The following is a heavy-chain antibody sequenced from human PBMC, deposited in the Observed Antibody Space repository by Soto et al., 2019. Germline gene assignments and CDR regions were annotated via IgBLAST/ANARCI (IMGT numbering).Heavy chain of an antibody. V-gene: IGHV4-39*01. CDR3: ARPSSYDSSGSGDY. J-gene: IGHJ4*02. Sequence: QLQLQESGPGLVKPSETLSLTCTVSGGSISSSSYYWGWIRQPPGKGLEWIGSIYYSGSTYYNPSLKSRVTISVDTSKNQFSLKLSSVTAADTAVYYCARPSSYDSSGSGDYWGQGTLVTVSS. CDR1: GGSISSSSYY. D-gene: IGHD3-22*01. CDR2: IYYSGST.